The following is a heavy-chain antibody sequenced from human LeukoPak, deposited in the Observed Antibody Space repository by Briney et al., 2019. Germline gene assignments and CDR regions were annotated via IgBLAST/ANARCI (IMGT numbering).Heavy chain of an antibody. J-gene: IGHJ4*02. CDR2: ISGSGGST. D-gene: IGHD2-2*01. CDR3: AKHCTSTNCYGRYFDY. CDR1: GFILSSFA. Sequence: GGSLRLSCAASGFILSSFAMTWVRQAPGKGLEWVSSISGSGGSTYHADSVKGHFTISRDNSKNTLYLQMNSLRAEDTAVYYCAKHCTSTNCYGRYFDYWGQGTLVTVSS. V-gene: IGHV3-23*01.